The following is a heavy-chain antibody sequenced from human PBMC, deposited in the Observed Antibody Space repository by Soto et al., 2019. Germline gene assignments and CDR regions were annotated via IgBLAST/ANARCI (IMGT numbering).Heavy chain of an antibody. CDR2: IIPIFGTA. D-gene: IGHD1-26*01. V-gene: IGHV1-69*06. Sequence: QVQLVQSGAEVKKPGSSVKVSCKASGGTFSSYAISWVRQAPGQGLEWMGGIIPIFGTANYAQTFQGRVTITADKSTSTAYMELSSLRSEDTAVYYCAIEDPRSWDLSDAFDIWGQGTMVTVSS. J-gene: IGHJ3*02. CDR3: AIEDPRSWDLSDAFDI. CDR1: GGTFSSYA.